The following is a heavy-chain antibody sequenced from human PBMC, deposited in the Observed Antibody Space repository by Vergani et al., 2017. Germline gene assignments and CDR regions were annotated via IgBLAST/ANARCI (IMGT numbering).Heavy chain of an antibody. CDR2: ISGSGGST. Sequence: EVQLLESGGGLVQPGGSLRLSCAASGFTFSSYAMSWVRQAPGKGLEWVSAISGSGGSTYYADSVKGRFTISRDNSKNTLYLQMNSLRAEYTAVYYCAKIKAPDYSYGMDVWGQGTTVTVSS. J-gene: IGHJ6*02. CDR1: GFTFSSYA. V-gene: IGHV3-23*01. CDR3: AKIKAPDYSYGMDV.